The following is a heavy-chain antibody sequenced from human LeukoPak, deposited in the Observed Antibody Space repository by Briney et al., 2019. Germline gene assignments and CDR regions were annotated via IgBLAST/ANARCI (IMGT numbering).Heavy chain of an antibody. Sequence: SETLSLTCTVSGGSISSYYWSWIRQPPGKGLEWIGYIYYSGSTNYNPSLKSRVTISVDTSKNQFSLKLSSVTAADTAVYYCARAVVPARTNWFDPWGQGTLDTVSS. CDR1: GGSISSYY. J-gene: IGHJ5*02. CDR3: ARAVVPARTNWFDP. V-gene: IGHV4-59*01. D-gene: IGHD2-2*01. CDR2: IYYSGST.